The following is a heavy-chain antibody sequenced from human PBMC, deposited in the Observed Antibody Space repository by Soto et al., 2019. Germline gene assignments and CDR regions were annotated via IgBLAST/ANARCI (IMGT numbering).Heavy chain of an antibody. CDR1: GGSMSSYR. J-gene: IGHJ5*01. D-gene: IGHD1-7*01. CDR2: LNTYGNT. Sequence: SETLSLTCTVSGGSMSSYRWSWIRQPAGKGLEWIGRLNTYGNTHYNPSLKSRVTVSVDTSRNQFFLTLRSVTAADSAVYHCGRESGETWDYEDSWGHGTPVTVFS. V-gene: IGHV4-4*07. CDR3: GRESGETWDYEDS.